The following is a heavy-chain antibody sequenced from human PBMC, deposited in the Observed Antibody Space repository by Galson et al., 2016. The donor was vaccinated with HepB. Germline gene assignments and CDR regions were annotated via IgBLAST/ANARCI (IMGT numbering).Heavy chain of an antibody. V-gene: IGHV3-30*18. D-gene: IGHD1-26*01. CDR2: ISYDGINK. CDR1: GFTFSTYG. CDR3: AKTSGTYSHFFDY. Sequence: SLRLSCAASGFTFSTYGMHWVRQAPGKGLEWVAVISYDGINKFYADSVKGRFTISRDNSKNTLHLQMNSLRADDTAVYYCAKTSGTYSHFFDYWGQGNLVTVSS. J-gene: IGHJ4*02.